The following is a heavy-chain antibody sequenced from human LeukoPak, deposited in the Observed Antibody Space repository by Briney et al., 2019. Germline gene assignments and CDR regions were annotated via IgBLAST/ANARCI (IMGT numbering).Heavy chain of an antibody. CDR2: MNPNSGNT. D-gene: IGHD6-19*01. CDR1: GYTFTSYD. CDR3: ARSQGYSSGWYDRGDYDY. V-gene: IGHV1-8*03. Sequence: EASVKVSCKASGYTFTSYDINWVRQATGQGLEWTGWMNPNSGNTGYAQKFQGRVTITRNTSISTAYMELSSLRSEDTAVYYCARSQGYSSGWYDRGDYDYWGQGTLVTVSS. J-gene: IGHJ4*02.